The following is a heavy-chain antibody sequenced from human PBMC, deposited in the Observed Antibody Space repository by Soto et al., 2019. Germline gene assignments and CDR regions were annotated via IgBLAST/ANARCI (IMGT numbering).Heavy chain of an antibody. CDR2: IHHTGNT. V-gene: IGHV4-39*01. CDR1: GGSVSSGTYY. J-gene: IGHJ4*02. D-gene: IGHD3-10*01. CDR3: AGGQFGSGNY. Sequence: SETLSLTCTVSGGSVSSGTYYWSWIRQPPGKGLEWLGAIHHTGNTYDNPPLQSRLTISVDTSSNRFSLRLRSATAADTAVYFCAGGQFGSGNYWGRGALVTVSS.